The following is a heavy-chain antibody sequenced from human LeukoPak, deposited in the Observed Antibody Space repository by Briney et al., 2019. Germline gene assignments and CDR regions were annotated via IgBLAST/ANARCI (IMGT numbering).Heavy chain of an antibody. Sequence: SETLSLTCTVSCGSISSSSYYWGWIRQPPGKGLEWIGSIYYSGSTYYNPSLKSRVTISVDTSKNQFSLKLSSVTAADTAVYYCARVSSSVPYYYYYYMDVWGKGTTVTVSS. CDR2: IYYSGST. V-gene: IGHV4-39*01. CDR3: ARVSSSVPYYYYYYMDV. D-gene: IGHD6-6*01. CDR1: CGSISSSSYY. J-gene: IGHJ6*03.